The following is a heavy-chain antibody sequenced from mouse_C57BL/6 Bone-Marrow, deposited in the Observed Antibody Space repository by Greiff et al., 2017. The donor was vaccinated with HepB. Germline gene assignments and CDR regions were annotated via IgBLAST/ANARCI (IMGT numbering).Heavy chain of an antibody. J-gene: IGHJ3*01. V-gene: IGHV6-3*01. Sequence: EVKLMESGGGLVQPGGSMKLSCVASGFTFSNYWMNWVRQSPEKGLEWVAQIRLKSDNYATHYAESVKGRFTISRDDSKSSVYLQMNNLRAEDTGIYYCTVWYGSKAWFAYWGQGTLVTVSA. CDR1: GFTFSNYW. CDR2: IRLKSDNYAT. D-gene: IGHD1-1*01. CDR3: TVWYGSKAWFAY.